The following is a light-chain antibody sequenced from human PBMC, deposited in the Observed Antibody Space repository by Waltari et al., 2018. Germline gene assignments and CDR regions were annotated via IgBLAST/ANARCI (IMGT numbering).Light chain of an antibody. CDR1: QSVFYSSNNKNY. J-gene: IGKJ2*01. V-gene: IGKV4-1*01. CDR2: WAS. Sequence: DIVMTQSPDSLAVSLGERATINCKSSQSVFYSSNNKNYLAWFQQKPGQPPKLLIYWASTRESGVPDRFSGSESETDFTLTISSLQAEDVAVYYCQQYYSMPYTFGQGTKLEIK. CDR3: QQYYSMPYT.